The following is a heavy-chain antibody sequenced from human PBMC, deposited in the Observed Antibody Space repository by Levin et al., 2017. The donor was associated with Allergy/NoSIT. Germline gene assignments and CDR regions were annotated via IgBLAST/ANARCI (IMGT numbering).Heavy chain of an antibody. V-gene: IGHV1-2*02. CDR1: GYTFTGYY. Sequence: GASVKVSCKASGYTFTGYYMHWVRQAPGQGLEWMGWINPNSGGTNYAQKFQGRVTMTRDTSISTAYMELSRLRSDDTAVYYCARGAERDLLLWFGASSGDVYYFDYWGQGTLVTVSS. J-gene: IGHJ4*02. CDR2: INPNSGGT. CDR3: ARGAERDLLLWFGASSGDVYYFDY. D-gene: IGHD3-10*01.